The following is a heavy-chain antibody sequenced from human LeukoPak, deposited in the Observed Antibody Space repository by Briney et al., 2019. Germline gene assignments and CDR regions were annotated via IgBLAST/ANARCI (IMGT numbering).Heavy chain of an antibody. Sequence: PSETLSLTCPVTGGSVSSDNYYWSWIRQPPGKGLEWIGYIYNGGSTNYSPSLKSRVTMSADTSKNQLSLKLSAVTAADTAVYYCARGRFSSSWYIFDPWGQGALVTVSS. V-gene: IGHV4-61*01. D-gene: IGHD6-13*01. CDR2: IYNGGST. CDR1: GGSVSSDNYY. J-gene: IGHJ5*02. CDR3: ARGRFSSSWYIFDP.